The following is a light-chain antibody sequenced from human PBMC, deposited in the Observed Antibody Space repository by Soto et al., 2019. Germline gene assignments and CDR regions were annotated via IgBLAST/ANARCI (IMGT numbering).Light chain of an antibody. CDR1: PSLLHSNGYNY. CDR2: LGS. V-gene: IGKV2-28*01. Sequence: DVVLTQCPVSVPFAPAAPASLSCRSIPSLLHSNGYNYLDWYLQKPGQSPQLLIYLGSNRASGVPDRFSGSGSGTDFTLKISRVEAEDVGVYYCMQALQTPLTFGGGTKVDIK. CDR3: MQALQTPLT. J-gene: IGKJ4*01.